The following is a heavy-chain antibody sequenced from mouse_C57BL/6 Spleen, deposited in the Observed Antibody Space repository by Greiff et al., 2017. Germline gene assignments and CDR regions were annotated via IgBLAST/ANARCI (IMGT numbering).Heavy chain of an antibody. J-gene: IGHJ4*01. CDR2: ISSGGDYI. Sequence: EVKVVESGEGLVKPGGSLKLSCAASGFTFSSYAMSWVRQTPEKRLEWVAYISSGGDYIYYADTVKGRFTIPRDNARNTLYLQMSSLKSEDTAMYYCTRDGYAMDYWGQGTSVTVSS. CDR1: GFTFSSYA. V-gene: IGHV5-9-1*02. CDR3: TRDGYAMDY.